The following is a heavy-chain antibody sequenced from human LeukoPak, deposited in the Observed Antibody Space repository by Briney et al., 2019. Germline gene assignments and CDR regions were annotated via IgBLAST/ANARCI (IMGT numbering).Heavy chain of an antibody. CDR3: ARASWVSSPDAVR. CDR2: LRGNGET. D-gene: IGHD3-16*01. V-gene: IGHV3-23*01. CDR1: GLSFSSFA. Sequence: GRSLRLSCAASGLSFSSFAMSWVRQGPARGLEWVSSLRGNGETFYADSVKGRFTLSSDNTRNTVYLQLNNLRVEDTAIYYCARASWVSSPDAVRWGQGTLVTVSS. J-gene: IGHJ4*02.